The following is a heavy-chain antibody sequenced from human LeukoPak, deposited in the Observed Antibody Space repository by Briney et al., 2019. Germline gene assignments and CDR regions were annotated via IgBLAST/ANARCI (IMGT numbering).Heavy chain of an antibody. CDR3: ARDWGIDAFDI. Sequence: SETLSLTCAVYGGSFSGYYWNWIRQPPGKGLEWIGEIYHSGSTNYNPSLKSRVTISVDKSKNQFSLKLSSVTAADTAVYYCARDWGIDAFDIWGQGTMVTVSS. CDR2: IYHSGST. J-gene: IGHJ3*02. CDR1: GGSFSGYY. V-gene: IGHV4-34*01. D-gene: IGHD3-16*01.